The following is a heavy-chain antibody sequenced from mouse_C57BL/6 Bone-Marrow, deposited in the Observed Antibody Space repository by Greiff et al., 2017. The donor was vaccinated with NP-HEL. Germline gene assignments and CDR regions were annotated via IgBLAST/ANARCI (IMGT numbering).Heavy chain of an antibody. J-gene: IGHJ3*01. CDR3: ARDRAGNYVAY. D-gene: IGHD2-1*01. CDR1: GYSITSGYY. CDR2: ISYDGSN. V-gene: IGHV3-6*01. Sequence: ESGPGLVKPSQSLSLTCSVTGYSITSGYYWNWIRQFPGNKLEWMGYISYDGSNNYNPSLKNRISITRDTSKNQFFLKLNSVTTEDTATYYCARDRAGNYVAYWGQGTLVTVSA.